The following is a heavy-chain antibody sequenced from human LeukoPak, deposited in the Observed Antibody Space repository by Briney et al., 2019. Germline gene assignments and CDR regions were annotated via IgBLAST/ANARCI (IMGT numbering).Heavy chain of an antibody. D-gene: IGHD6-19*01. CDR2: IIPIFGTA. CDR3: ARVGYSSGWYHDY. Sequence: SVKVSCKASEGTFSIYAISWVRQAPGQGLEWMGGIIPIFGTANYAQKFQGRVTITADESTSTAYMELSSLRSEDTAVYYCARVGYSSGWYHDYWGQGTLVTVSS. J-gene: IGHJ4*02. CDR1: EGTFSIYA. V-gene: IGHV1-69*01.